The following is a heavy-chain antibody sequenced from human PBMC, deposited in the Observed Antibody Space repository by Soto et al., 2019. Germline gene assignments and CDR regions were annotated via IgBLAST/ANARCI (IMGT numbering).Heavy chain of an antibody. Sequence: PGGSLRLSCAASGFPFSSYWMSWVRQAPGKGLEWVANIKEDGSEKYYMDSVKGRFTISRDNSKNTLYLQMNSLRAEDTAVYYCAKDDRYDMENNWFDPWGQGTLVTVSS. CDR2: IKEDGSEK. CDR1: GFPFSSYW. J-gene: IGHJ5*02. CDR3: AKDDRYDMENNWFDP. D-gene: IGHD3-9*01. V-gene: IGHV3-7*03.